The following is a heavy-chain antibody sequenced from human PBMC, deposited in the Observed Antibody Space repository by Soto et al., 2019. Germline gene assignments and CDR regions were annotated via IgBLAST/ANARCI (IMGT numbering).Heavy chain of an antibody. CDR3: VRETQIVRVVVQTSGSPGALEL. J-gene: IGHJ3*01. D-gene: IGHD2-15*01. Sequence: QMELVESGGGVVQPGRSLRLSCTPSGFPFDNFAMHWVRQAPGKGLEWVAVVSHDGAIKHYAESVRGRLTISRDNSRESLSLQRSSLRTEATAVYDCVRETQIVRVVVQTSGSPGALELWGQGTVVTVSS. CDR1: GFPFDNFA. CDR2: VSHDGAIK. V-gene: IGHV3-30-3*01.